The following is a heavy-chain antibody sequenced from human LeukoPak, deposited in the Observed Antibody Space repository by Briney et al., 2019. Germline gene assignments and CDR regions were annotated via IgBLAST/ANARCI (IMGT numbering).Heavy chain of an antibody. CDR1: GVSISSSNSY. J-gene: IGHJ4*02. CDR3: ARDRGDSSGYDFDY. CDR2: IYYSGNT. D-gene: IGHD3-22*01. Sequence: SETLSLTCTVSGVSISSSNSYWGWIRQPPGKGLEWIGSIYYSGNTYYNASLKSQVSISIDTSKNQFSLKLSSVTAADTAVYYCARDRGDSSGYDFDYWGQGTLVTVSS. V-gene: IGHV4-39*07.